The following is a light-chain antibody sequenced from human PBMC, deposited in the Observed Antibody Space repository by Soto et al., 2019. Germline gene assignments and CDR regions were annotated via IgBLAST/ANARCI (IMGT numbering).Light chain of an antibody. J-gene: IGKJ1*01. V-gene: IGKV1-5*03. CDR3: QQYNSFPT. Sequence: DIQMTQSPSTLSASAGDRVTITCRASQSISSWLAWYQQKPGKAPKLLIYKASSLESGVPSRFSGSGSGTEFSLTISSLQPDEFATYYCQQYNSFPTFGQGTKVEIK. CDR2: KAS. CDR1: QSISSW.